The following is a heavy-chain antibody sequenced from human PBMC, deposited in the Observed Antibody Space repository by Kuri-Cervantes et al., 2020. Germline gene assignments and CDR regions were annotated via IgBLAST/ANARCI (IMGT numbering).Heavy chain of an antibody. D-gene: IGHD2-2*03. CDR1: GYTFTSYD. Sequence: SVKVSCKPSGYTFTSYDLSWVRQAPGQGLEWMGGIIPIFGTANYAQKFQGRVTITADESTSTAYMELSSLRSEDTAVYYCARGHVGYCSSTSCYPEYYFDYWGQGTLVTVSS. V-gene: IGHV1-69*13. J-gene: IGHJ4*02. CDR3: ARGHVGYCSSTSCYPEYYFDY. CDR2: IIPIFGTA.